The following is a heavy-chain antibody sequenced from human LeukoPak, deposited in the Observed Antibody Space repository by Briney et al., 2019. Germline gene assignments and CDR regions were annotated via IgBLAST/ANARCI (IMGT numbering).Heavy chain of an antibody. CDR3: ARGSSSSSSFDY. CDR2: MNPNSGNT. Sequence: GASVKVSCKASGYTFTRYDINWVRQATGQGLEWMGWMNPNSGNTGYEQKYQVRVTMTRNTSISTAYMELSSLRSEDTAVYYCARGSSSSSSFDYWGQGNLVTVSS. CDR1: GYTFTRYD. J-gene: IGHJ4*02. V-gene: IGHV1-8*01. D-gene: IGHD6-6*01.